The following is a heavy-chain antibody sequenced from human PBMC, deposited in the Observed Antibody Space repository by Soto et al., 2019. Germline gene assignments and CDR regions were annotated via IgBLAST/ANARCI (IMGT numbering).Heavy chain of an antibody. Sequence: EVQLVQSGAEVKKPGESMRICCKGSGYSFTSYWISWVRQMPGKGLEWMGRIVPSDSYTNYSPSFQGHVTISADKSISTAYLQWSSLKASDTAMYYCARLQAAAGDNDLTFDYWGQGTLVTVSS. V-gene: IGHV5-10-1*01. CDR2: IVPSDSYT. CDR3: ARLQAAAGDNDLTFDY. CDR1: GYSFTSYW. D-gene: IGHD6-13*01. J-gene: IGHJ4*02.